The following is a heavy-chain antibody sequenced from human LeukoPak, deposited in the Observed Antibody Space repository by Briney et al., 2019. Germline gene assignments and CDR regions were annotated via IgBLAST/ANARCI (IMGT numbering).Heavy chain of an antibody. CDR2: IGTGTDT. J-gene: IGHJ3*02. Sequence: GGSLRLSCAVSGFAFYNYDMHWVRQAPGKGLEWVSHIGTGTDTHYSGSVRGRFTISRENAKNSLYLHMNSLRAGDTAVYYCARDRRADYGRNDDAFDIWGQGTMVTV. CDR3: ARDRRADYGRNDDAFDI. V-gene: IGHV3-13*01. CDR1: GFAFYNYD. D-gene: IGHD4-17*01.